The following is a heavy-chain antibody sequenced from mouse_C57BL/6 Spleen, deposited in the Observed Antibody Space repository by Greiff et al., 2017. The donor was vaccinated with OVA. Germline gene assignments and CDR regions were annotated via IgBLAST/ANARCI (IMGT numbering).Heavy chain of an antibody. V-gene: IGHV1-82*01. D-gene: IGHD6-1*01. CDR1: GYAFSSSW. CDR3: AVLLRYFDV. Sequence: VQLQQSGPELVKPGASVKISCKASGYAFSSSWMNWVKQRHGQGLEWIGRIYPGDGDTNYNGKFKGKATLTADKSSSTAYMQLSSLTSDDSAVYCCAVLLRYFDVWGTGTTVTVSS. CDR2: IYPGDGDT. J-gene: IGHJ1*03.